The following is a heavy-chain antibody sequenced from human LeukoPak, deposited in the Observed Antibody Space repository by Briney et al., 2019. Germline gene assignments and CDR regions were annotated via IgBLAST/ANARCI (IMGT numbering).Heavy chain of an antibody. CDR2: IYYSGST. V-gene: IGHV4-59*01. CDR1: GGSISSYY. J-gene: IGHJ4*02. D-gene: IGHD6-19*01. CDR3: ARLDKSSGLGFDY. Sequence: SETLSLTCTVSGGSISSYYWSWIRQPPGKGLEWIGYIYYSGSTNYNPSLKSRVTISVDTSKNQFSQKLSSVTAADTAVYYCARLDKSSGLGFDYWGQGTLVTVSS.